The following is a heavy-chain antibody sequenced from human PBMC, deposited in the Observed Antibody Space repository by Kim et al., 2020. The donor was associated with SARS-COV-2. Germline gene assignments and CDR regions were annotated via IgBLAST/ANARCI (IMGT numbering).Heavy chain of an antibody. CDR2: ISSSGSTI. V-gene: IGHV3-11*01. J-gene: IGHJ6*03. Sequence: GGSLRLSCAVSGFTFRDYDMNWIRQAPGKGLEWISYISSSGSTIYYADSVKGRFTISRDNAKNSLYLQMNSMRVEDTAGYYCARTPARRLWFGELHYYYYMDVGGKGTRVTGSS. CDR1: GFTFRDYD. CDR3: ARTPARRLWFGELHYYYYMDV. D-gene: IGHD3-10*01.